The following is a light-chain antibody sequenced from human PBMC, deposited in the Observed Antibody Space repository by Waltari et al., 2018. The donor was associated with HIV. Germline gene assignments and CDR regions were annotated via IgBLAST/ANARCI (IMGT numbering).Light chain of an antibody. CDR1: SSDVGSYNL. J-gene: IGLJ3*02. CDR3: CSYAGSSTLWV. CDR2: EVS. Sequence: QSALTQAASVSGSPGQSITISCTGTSSDVGSYNLVSWYQQHPGKAPKRMIYEVSKRPAGFANRFSGSKSVNTASRTISGLQAEDEADYYCCSYAGSSTLWVFGGGTKLTVL. V-gene: IGLV2-23*02.